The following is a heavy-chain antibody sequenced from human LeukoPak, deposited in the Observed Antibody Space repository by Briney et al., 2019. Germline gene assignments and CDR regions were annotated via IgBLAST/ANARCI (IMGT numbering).Heavy chain of an antibody. Sequence: PSETLSLTCTVSGGPISNYYWTWIRQSPGQGLEWIGYVYNSGITDYNPSLKSRLTISVDTSKNQFSLKLSSMTAADTAVYYCARSRGLAGAATVIDYWGQGTLVTASS. V-gene: IGHV4-59*08. CDR1: GGPISNYY. D-gene: IGHD6-25*01. CDR3: ARSRGLAGAATVIDY. J-gene: IGHJ4*02. CDR2: VYNSGIT.